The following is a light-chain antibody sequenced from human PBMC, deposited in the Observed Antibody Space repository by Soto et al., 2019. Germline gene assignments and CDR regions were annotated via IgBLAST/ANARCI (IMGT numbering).Light chain of an antibody. CDR1: QSILYSSNNKNY. J-gene: IGKJ1*01. Sequence: DIVMTQSPDSLAVSLGERATINCKSSQSILYSSNNKNYLAWYQQKPGQPPKVLIYWASSRESGVTDRFSGSGSGTDLTLTISSLQAEDVAVYYCQQYYSTPRTFGQGTKVEIK. CDR3: QQYYSTPRT. CDR2: WAS. V-gene: IGKV4-1*01.